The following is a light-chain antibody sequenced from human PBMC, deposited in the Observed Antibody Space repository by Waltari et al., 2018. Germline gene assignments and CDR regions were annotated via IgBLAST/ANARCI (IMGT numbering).Light chain of an antibody. Sequence: DIQLTQSPSSLSASVGYRVNITCRASQTITNYLSWYQQKPGKAPKSLIYTASGLEGGVPSRFSGSGSGTHFTLTITSLQPEDSGTYYCQQSYSTTWTFGQGTKVEIK. V-gene: IGKV1-39*01. J-gene: IGKJ1*01. CDR2: TAS. CDR1: QTITNY. CDR3: QQSYSTTWT.